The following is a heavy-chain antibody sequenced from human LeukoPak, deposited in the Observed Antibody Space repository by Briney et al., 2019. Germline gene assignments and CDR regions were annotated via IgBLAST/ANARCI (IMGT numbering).Heavy chain of an antibody. CDR1: GFTFSNYW. Sequence: PGGSLRLSCEGSGFTFSNYWMGWVRQAQGKGRQWVANIKTDGREKYYMDSVKGRFTISRDNAKNSLYLQMNSLRAEDTAVYYCATYSSLNRREFQYWGQGTLLTVSS. D-gene: IGHD3-22*01. CDR3: ATYSSLNRREFQY. V-gene: IGHV3-7*01. J-gene: IGHJ1*01. CDR2: IKTDGREK.